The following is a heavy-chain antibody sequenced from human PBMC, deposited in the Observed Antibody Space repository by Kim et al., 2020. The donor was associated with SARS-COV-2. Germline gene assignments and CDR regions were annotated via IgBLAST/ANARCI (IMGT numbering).Heavy chain of an antibody. V-gene: IGHV4-59*01. Sequence: SETLSLTCTVSGGSISSYYWSWIRQPPGKGLEWIGYIYYSGSTNYNPSLKSRVTISVDTSTNQFSLTLSSVTAADTAVYYCAREHREWLQCTANWYFDLWGRGTLVTVSS. CDR3: AREHREWLQCTANWYFDL. J-gene: IGHJ2*01. D-gene: IGHD3-3*01. CDR1: GGSISSYY. CDR2: IYYSGST.